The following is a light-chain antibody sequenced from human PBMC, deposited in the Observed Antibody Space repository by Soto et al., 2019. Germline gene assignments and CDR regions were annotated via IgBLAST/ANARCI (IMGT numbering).Light chain of an antibody. V-gene: IGKV4-1*01. CDR2: WAS. CDR1: PSVLSSSNNKNY. Sequence: DFVMTQTTDSLAVSLGERATINCKSSPSVLSSSNNKNYLAWYQQKPGQPPKLLIYWASTRDSGVPDRFSGSGSGTDFTLTISSLQAEDVAVYCCQQYYSTPYTFGQGTKLEIK. J-gene: IGKJ2*01. CDR3: QQYYSTPYT.